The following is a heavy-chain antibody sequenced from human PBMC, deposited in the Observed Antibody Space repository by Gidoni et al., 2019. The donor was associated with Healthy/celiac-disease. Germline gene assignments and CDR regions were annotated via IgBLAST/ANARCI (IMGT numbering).Heavy chain of an antibody. J-gene: IGHJ6*02. Sequence: LQLQESGPGLVKPSETLSLTGTVSGGSISSSRYCLGWIRQPPGKGPEWIGRSYYSGGTYYNPSLKRRVTISVDTAKTQFSLKLSSVTAADTAVYYCARQKCYCSSWYVSPYYYYYCMDVWGQGTTVTVSS. V-gene: IGHV4-39*01. CDR3: ARQKCYCSSWYVSPYYYYYCMDV. CDR1: GGSISSSRYC. CDR2: SYYSGGT. D-gene: IGHD6-13*01.